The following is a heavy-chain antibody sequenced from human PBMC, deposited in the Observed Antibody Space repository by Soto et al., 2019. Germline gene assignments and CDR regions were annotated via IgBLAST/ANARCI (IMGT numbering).Heavy chain of an antibody. Sequence: GASVKVSCKASGGTFSSYAISWVRQAPGQGLEWMGGIIPIFGTASYAQKFQGRVTITADESTSTAYMELSSLRSEDTAVYYCARVGGSGYDRSRLDPSYFDYWGQGTLVTVSS. CDR3: ARVGGSGYDRSRLDPSYFDY. D-gene: IGHD5-12*01. CDR2: IIPIFGTA. J-gene: IGHJ4*02. V-gene: IGHV1-69*13. CDR1: GGTFSSYA.